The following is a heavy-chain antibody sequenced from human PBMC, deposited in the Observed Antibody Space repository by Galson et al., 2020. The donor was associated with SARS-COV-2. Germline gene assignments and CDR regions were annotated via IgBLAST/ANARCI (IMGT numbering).Heavy chain of an antibody. CDR2: ISYDGSNK. CDR1: GFTFSSYA. Sequence: GGSLRLSCAASGFTFSSYAMHWVRQAPGKGLEWVAVISYDGSNKYYADSVKGRFTISRDNSKNTLYLQMNSLRAEDTAVYYCARIKGGSYYGGFDYWGQGTLVTVSS. CDR3: ARIKGGSYYGGFDY. J-gene: IGHJ4*02. D-gene: IGHD1-26*01. V-gene: IGHV3-30*04.